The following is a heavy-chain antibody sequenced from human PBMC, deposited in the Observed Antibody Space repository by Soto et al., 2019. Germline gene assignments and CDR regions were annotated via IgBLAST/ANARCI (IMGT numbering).Heavy chain of an antibody. V-gene: IGHV4-59*01. Sequence: SETLSLTCSVSGGSISGSYWSWIRQSPGKGLEWLGYVYYTGSNNYSPSLRSRVSISVDTSKNEFSLSLSSVTAADTAVYYCARQDRVVADGRCFDPWSHGTLVTVSS. CDR2: VYYTGSN. J-gene: IGHJ5*02. D-gene: IGHD2-15*01. CDR1: GGSISGSY. CDR3: ARQDRVVADGRCFDP.